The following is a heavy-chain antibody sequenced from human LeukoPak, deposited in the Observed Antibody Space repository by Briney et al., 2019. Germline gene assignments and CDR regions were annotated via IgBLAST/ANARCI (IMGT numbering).Heavy chain of an antibody. V-gene: IGHV5-51*01. CDR1: GYSFTSYW. D-gene: IGHD5-18*01. Sequence: GESLRISCKASGYSFTSYWIGWVRQMPGKGLEWMGIIDPSDSETRYTPSFQGQVTISVDKSLTTADLQWNSLKASDTAMYYCARQTAMGRSGDYWGQGTLVTVSS. CDR2: IDPSDSET. J-gene: IGHJ4*02. CDR3: ARQTAMGRSGDY.